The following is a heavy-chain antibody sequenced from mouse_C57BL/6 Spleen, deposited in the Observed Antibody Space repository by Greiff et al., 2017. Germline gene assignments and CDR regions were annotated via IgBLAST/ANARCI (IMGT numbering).Heavy chain of an antibody. CDR2: ISYDGSN. CDR1: GYSITSGYY. Sequence: DVQLQESGPGLVKPSQSLSLTCSVTGYSITSGYYWNWIRQFPGNKLEWMGYISYDGSNNYNPSLKNRISITRDTSKNQFFLKLNSVTTEDTATYYCARAGGYQYYFDYWGQGTTLTVSS. J-gene: IGHJ2*01. CDR3: ARAGGYQYYFDY. V-gene: IGHV3-6*01. D-gene: IGHD2-2*01.